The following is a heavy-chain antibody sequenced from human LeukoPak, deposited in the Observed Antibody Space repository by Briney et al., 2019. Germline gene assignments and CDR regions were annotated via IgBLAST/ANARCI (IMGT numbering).Heavy chain of an antibody. CDR1: GFTFSSYA. D-gene: IGHD3-16*01. V-gene: IGHV3-30-3*01. CDR2: ISYDGSNK. Sequence: PGGSLRLSCAASGFTFSSYAMHWVRQAPGKGLEWVAVISYDGSNKYYADSVKGRFTISRDNSKNTLYLQMNSLRAEDTAVYYCASPPATGQTRPHRTPFGYWGQGTLVTVSS. CDR3: ASPPATGQTRPHRTPFGY. J-gene: IGHJ4*02.